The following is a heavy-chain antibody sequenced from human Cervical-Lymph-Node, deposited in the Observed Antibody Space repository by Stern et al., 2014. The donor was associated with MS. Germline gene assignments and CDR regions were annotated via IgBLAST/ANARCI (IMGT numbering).Heavy chain of an antibody. D-gene: IGHD5-18*01. CDR3: ASRGNIYGWVY. V-gene: IGHV3-48*02. CDR2: ISYSGTTI. J-gene: IGHJ4*02. CDR1: GFAVSSSS. Sequence: EVQLVESGGDLVQPGGSLRLSCAASGFAVSSSSMNWVRQAPGKGLELVSYISYSGTTIHYADSVKGRFTISRDNGKNSLYLQMRSLRDEDTAVYYCASRGNIYGWVYWGQGTLVTVSS.